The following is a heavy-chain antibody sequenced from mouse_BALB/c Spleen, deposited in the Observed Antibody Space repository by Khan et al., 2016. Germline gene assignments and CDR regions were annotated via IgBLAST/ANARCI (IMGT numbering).Heavy chain of an antibody. CDR3: TRHGSSSYAMDY. V-gene: IGHV1S81*02. CDR1: GYTFTSYY. Sequence: VQLQESGAELVKPGASVKLSCKASGYTFTSYYMYWVKQRPGQGLEWIGEINPSNGGTNFNEKFKSKATLTVDKSSSTAYMQLSSLTSEDSAVYYCTRHGSSSYAMDYWGQGTSVTVSS. CDR2: INPSNGGT. D-gene: IGHD1-1*01. J-gene: IGHJ4*01.